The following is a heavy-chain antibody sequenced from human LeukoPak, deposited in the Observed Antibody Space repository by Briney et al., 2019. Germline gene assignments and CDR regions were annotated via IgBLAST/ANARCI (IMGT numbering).Heavy chain of an antibody. V-gene: IGHV4-59*01. J-gene: IGHJ4*02. CDR1: GGSISNYY. CDR2: IYQSGST. CDR3: ARARRSYYGY. D-gene: IGHD1-26*01. Sequence: SETLSLTCTVSGGSISNYYWSWIRQPPGKGLEWIGYIYQSGSTDYNPSLKSRVTISVDTSRNQFSLKLYSVTAADTAVYYCARARRSYYGYWGQGTLVTVSS.